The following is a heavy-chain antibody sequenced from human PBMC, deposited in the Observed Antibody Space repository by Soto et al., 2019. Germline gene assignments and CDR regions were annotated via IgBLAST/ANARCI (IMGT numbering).Heavy chain of an antibody. CDR3: AKDRNCFGELSGY. D-gene: IGHD3-16*02. CDR2: ISYDGSNK. CDR1: GFTFSSYG. Sequence: VQLVESGGGVVQPGRSLRLSCAASGFTFSSYGMHWVRQAPGKGLEWVAVISYDGSNKYYADSVKGRFTISRDNSKNTLYLQMNSLRAEDTAVYYCAKDRNCFGELSGYWRQGTLVTVSS. V-gene: IGHV3-30*18. J-gene: IGHJ4*02.